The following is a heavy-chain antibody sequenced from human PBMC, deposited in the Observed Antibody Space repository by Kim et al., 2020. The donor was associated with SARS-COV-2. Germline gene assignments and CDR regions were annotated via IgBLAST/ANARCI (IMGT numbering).Heavy chain of an antibody. CDR3: AKWGTDLRLIVDR. J-gene: IGHJ4*02. D-gene: IGHD2-8*01. Sequence: YADAVKGRFTRSRDNTKRTIYLQMITLRVEDTAVYYCAKWGTDLRLIVDRWGQGTLVTVSS. V-gene: IGHV3-23*01.